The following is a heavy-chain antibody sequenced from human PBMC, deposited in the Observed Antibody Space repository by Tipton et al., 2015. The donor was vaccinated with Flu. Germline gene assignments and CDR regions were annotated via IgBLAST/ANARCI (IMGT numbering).Heavy chain of an antibody. J-gene: IGHJ5*02. D-gene: IGHD4-11*01. Sequence: TLSLTCAVSGDSISSDYYWGWVRQLPGKGLEWIGSISRSGSTNYNPSLKSRVTISIDTSKNQFSLKMKSVTAADLAVYYCARRGYSNYVSEPKNWFDPWGQGTLVTVSS. CDR3: ARRGYSNYVSEPKNWFDP. CDR2: ISRSGST. V-gene: IGHV4-38-2*01. CDR1: GDSISSDYY.